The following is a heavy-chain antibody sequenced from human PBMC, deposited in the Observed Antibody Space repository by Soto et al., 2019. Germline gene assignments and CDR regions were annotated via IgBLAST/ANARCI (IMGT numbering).Heavy chain of an antibody. J-gene: IGHJ5*02. Sequence: SETLSLTCTVSGGSVSNFYWNWIRQPAGKRLEWIGRIYTSGSTNYNPSLRSRVTMSIDTSRNQFSLKLNSVTAADTAVYYCARSSHKESWFDPWGQGTLVTVSS. CDR1: GGSVSNFY. D-gene: IGHD6-13*01. V-gene: IGHV4-4*07. CDR3: ARSSHKESWFDP. CDR2: IYTSGST.